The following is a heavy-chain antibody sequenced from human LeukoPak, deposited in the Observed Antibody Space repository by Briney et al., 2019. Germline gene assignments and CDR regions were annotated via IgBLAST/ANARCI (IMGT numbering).Heavy chain of an antibody. CDR2: ISSSSSYI. CDR3: ARDYSGSYYALEY. J-gene: IGHJ4*02. CDR1: GFTFSSYS. D-gene: IGHD1-26*01. Sequence: GGSLRLSCAASGFTFSSYSMNWVRQAPGKGLEWVSSISSSSSYIYYADSVKGRSTISRDNAKNSLYLQMNSLRAEDTAVYYCARDYSGSYYALEYWGQGTLVTVSS. V-gene: IGHV3-21*01.